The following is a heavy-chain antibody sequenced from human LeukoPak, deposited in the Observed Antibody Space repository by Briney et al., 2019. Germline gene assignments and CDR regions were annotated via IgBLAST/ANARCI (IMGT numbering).Heavy chain of an antibody. CDR2: FYYGGST. D-gene: IGHD1-1*01. V-gene: IGHV4-39*01. CDR1: GGSISSSVYY. Sequence: PSETLSLTCTASGGSISSSVYYWGWIRQPPGKGLEYIGSFYYGGSTYYNPSLKSRVSISVDTSKNRFSLKLNSVTAADTAVYYCARHNAGTGDFDYWGQGTLVTVSS. CDR3: ARHNAGTGDFDY. J-gene: IGHJ4*02.